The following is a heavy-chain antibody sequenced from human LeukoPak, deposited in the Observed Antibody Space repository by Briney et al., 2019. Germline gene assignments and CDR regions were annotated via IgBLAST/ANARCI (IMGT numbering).Heavy chain of an antibody. CDR3: ARDRGGSYYGELDY. Sequence: GGSLRLSCAASGFTVSSNYMSWVRQAPGKGLEWVSVIYSGGSTYYADSVKGRFTISRDNSKNTLYLQMNSLRAEDTAVYYCARDRGGSYYGELDYWGQGTLVTVSS. CDR2: IYSGGST. D-gene: IGHD1-26*01. CDR1: GFTVSSNY. V-gene: IGHV3-53*01. J-gene: IGHJ4*02.